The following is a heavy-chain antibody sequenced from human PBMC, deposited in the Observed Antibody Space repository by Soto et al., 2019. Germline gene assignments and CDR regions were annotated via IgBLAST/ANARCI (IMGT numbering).Heavy chain of an antibody. D-gene: IGHD3-10*01. V-gene: IGHV3-30*03. Sequence: QVQLVESGGGVVQPGTSLRLSCVASGFGFNFFGIHWVRQAPGKGLEWVAGISGDASRIYYADDLKSRVTISRVNSENTLYLKMNSLRPEDTALYYCARDRDAGWFVMDVWGQGTTVTV. CDR3: ARDRDAGWFVMDV. CDR1: GFGFNFFG. CDR2: ISGDASRI. J-gene: IGHJ6*02.